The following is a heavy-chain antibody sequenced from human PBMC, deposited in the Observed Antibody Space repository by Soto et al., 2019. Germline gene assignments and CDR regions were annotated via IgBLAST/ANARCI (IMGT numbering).Heavy chain of an antibody. J-gene: IGHJ4*02. V-gene: IGHV4-59*08. CDR1: GGSISSYY. D-gene: IGHD6-13*01. CDR3: ARHDGAAAGNSY. CDR2: IYYSGST. Sequence: QVQLQESGPGLVKPSETLSLTCTVSGGSISSYYWSWIRQPPGKGLEWIGYIYYSGSTNYNPSLKSRVTISVDTSKNQFSLKLSSVTAGDTAVYYCARHDGAAAGNSYWGQGTLVTVSS.